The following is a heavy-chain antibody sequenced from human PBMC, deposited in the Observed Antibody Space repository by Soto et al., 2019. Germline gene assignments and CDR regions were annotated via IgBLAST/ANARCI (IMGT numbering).Heavy chain of an antibody. J-gene: IGHJ3*02. CDR3: ARASYDFWSGYYTHDAFDI. CDR1: GYSFTSYW. CDR2: IYPGDSDT. Sequence: LGESLKISCKGSGYSFTSYWIGWVRQMPGKGLEWMGIIYPGDSDTRYSPSFQGQVTISADKSISTAYLQWSSLKASDTAMYYCARASYDFWSGYYTHDAFDIWGQGTMVTVS. V-gene: IGHV5-51*01. D-gene: IGHD3-3*01.